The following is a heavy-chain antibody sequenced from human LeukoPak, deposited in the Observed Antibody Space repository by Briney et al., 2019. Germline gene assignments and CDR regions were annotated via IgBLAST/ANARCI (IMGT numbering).Heavy chain of an antibody. CDR3: ATGPLYYYGSGTGKGGFDY. CDR2: FDPEDGET. V-gene: IGHV1-24*01. CDR1: GYTLTELS. D-gene: IGHD3-10*01. J-gene: IGHJ4*02. Sequence: GASVKVSCKVSGYTLTELSMHWVRQAPGKGLEWMGGFDPEDGETIYAQKFQGRVTMTEDTSTDTAYMELSSLRSEDTAVYYCATGPLYYYGSGTGKGGFDYWGQGTLVTVSS.